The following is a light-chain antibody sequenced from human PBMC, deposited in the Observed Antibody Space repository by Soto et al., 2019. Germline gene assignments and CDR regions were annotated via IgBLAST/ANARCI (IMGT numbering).Light chain of an antibody. V-gene: IGKV1-39*01. CDR3: QQSYRTPRT. J-gene: IGKJ1*01. Sequence: DIQMTQSPSSLSASVGDRVTITCRASQSITTSLNWYQHKPGKAPKLLIHDASSLDSGVPSRFSGSGSGTDFTLSISSLQPEDFATYYCQQSYRTPRTFGQGTKVDI. CDR1: QSITTS. CDR2: DAS.